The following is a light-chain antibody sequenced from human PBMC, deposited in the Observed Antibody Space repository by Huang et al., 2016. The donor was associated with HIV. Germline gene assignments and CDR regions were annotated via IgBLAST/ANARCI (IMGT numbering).Light chain of an antibody. V-gene: IGKV3-15*01. J-gene: IGKJ1*01. CDR2: GAT. CDR3: QQYNNWPRT. Sequence: EIVMTQSPATLSVSQGERATLSCRAGQSVSSNLAWYQQKPGHAPRLLIYGATTRATGIPARFSGTGSGTEFTLTISILQSEDFAVYYCQQYNNWPRTFGQGTKVDIK. CDR1: QSVSSN.